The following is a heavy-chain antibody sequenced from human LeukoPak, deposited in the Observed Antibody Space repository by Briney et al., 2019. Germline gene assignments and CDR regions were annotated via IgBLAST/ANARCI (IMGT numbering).Heavy chain of an antibody. Sequence: ASVKVSCKASGYTFTSYGISWVRHAPGQGLEWMGWISAYNGNTNYAQKLQGRVTMTTDTSTSTAYIELRGLRSDDTALYYCARGIAVALPGYYSYMDVWGKGTMVTVSS. CDR1: GYTFTSYG. J-gene: IGHJ6*03. D-gene: IGHD6-19*01. CDR2: ISAYNGNT. V-gene: IGHV1-18*01. CDR3: ARGIAVALPGYYSYMDV.